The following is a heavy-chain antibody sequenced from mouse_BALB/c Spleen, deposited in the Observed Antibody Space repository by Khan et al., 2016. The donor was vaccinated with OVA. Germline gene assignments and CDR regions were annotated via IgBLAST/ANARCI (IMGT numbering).Heavy chain of an antibody. CDR2: ISSGGSYT. Sequence: EVQGVESGGDLVKPEGSLKLSCAASGFTFSTYGMSWVRQTPDKRLEWVATISSGGSYTYYPDSVQGRFTISRDNAKNTLYLQMSSLTSEDTAMFYCARLAYYYDSEGFAYWGQGTLVTFSA. V-gene: IGHV5-6*01. J-gene: IGHJ3*01. CDR3: ARLAYYYDSEGFAY. CDR1: GFTFSTYG. D-gene: IGHD1-1*01.